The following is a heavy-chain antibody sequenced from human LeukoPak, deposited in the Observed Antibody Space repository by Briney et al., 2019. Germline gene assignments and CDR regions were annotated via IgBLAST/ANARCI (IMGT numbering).Heavy chain of an antibody. CDR2: IYPGNSDT. J-gene: IGHJ4*02. CDR3: VRHGLGSSWFGFDY. Sequence: GESLKISCKGSGYSFSSYWIGWVRQMPGKGLEWMGIIYPGNSDTKYSPSFQGQVTISADRSITTAYLQWSSLRASDTAMYYCVRHGLGSSWFGFDYWGQGTLVTVSS. CDR1: GYSFSSYW. V-gene: IGHV5-51*01. D-gene: IGHD6-13*01.